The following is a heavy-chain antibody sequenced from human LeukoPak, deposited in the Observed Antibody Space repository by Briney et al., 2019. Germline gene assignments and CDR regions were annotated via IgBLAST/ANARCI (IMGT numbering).Heavy chain of an antibody. J-gene: IGHJ4*02. D-gene: IGHD6-19*01. CDR2: ISGYNAKT. CDR1: GYTFTSYG. V-gene: IGHV1-18*01. Sequence: GASVKVSCKTSGYTFTSYGISWVRQAPGQGLEWMGWISGYNAKTNYIQKFQGRVTMTIDTSTTTVYMELRGLRSDDTAVYYCARPRVAGSLDYWGQGTLVTVSS. CDR3: ARPRVAGSLDY.